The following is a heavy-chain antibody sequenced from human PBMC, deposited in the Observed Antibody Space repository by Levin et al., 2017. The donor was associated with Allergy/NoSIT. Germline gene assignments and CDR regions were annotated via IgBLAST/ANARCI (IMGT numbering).Heavy chain of an antibody. CDR2: IYYSGST. V-gene: IGHV4-59*01. CDR1: GGSISSYY. J-gene: IGHJ6*03. CDR3: ARATYGVYYYYYYVDV. D-gene: IGHD3-10*01. Sequence: PSETLSLTCTVPGGSISSYYWSWIRQPPGKGLEWIGYIYYSGSTNYNPSLKSRVTISVDTSKNQFPLKLSSVTAADTAVYYCARATYGVYYYYYYVDVWGKGTTVTVSS.